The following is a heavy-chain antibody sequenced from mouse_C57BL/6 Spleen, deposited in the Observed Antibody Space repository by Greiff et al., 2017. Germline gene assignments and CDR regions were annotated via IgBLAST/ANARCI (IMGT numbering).Heavy chain of an antibody. CDR2: INPNYGTT. CDR3: ARFHGSSYARYAMDY. D-gene: IGHD1-1*01. CDR1: GYSFTDYN. J-gene: IGHJ4*01. V-gene: IGHV1-39*01. Sequence: VQLQQSGPELVKPGASVKISCKASGYSFTDYNMNWVKQSNGKSLEWIGIINPNYGTTSYNQKFKGKATLTVDQSSSTAYMQLNSLTSEDSAVYYCARFHGSSYARYAMDYWGQGTSVTVSS.